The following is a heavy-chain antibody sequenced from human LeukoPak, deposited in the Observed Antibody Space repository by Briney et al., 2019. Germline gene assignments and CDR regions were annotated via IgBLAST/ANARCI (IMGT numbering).Heavy chain of an antibody. CDR3: ANLCIGGPYWCAFDI. V-gene: IGHV1-69*06. CDR2: IIPIFGTA. D-gene: IGHD2-8*02. CDR1: GGTFSSYA. J-gene: IGHJ3*02. Sequence: GASVKVSCKASGGTFSSYAISWVRQAPGQGLEWMGGIIPIFGTANYAQKFQGRVTITADKSTSTAYMELSSLRSEDTAVYYCANLCIGGPYWCAFDIWGQGTMVTVSS.